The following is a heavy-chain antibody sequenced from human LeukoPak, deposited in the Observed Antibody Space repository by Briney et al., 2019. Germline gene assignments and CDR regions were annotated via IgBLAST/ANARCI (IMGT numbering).Heavy chain of an antibody. J-gene: IGHJ6*02. V-gene: IGHV4-31*03. D-gene: IGHD3-10*01. Sequence: PSQTLSLTCTVSGGSISSGGYYWSWIRQHPGKGLEWIGYIYYSGSTYYNPSLKSRVTISVDTSKNQFSLKLSSVTAADTAVYYCARVLAPSLWFGELLDPGHYYYGMDVWGQGTTATVSS. CDR1: GGSISSGGYY. CDR2: IYYSGST. CDR3: ARVLAPSLWFGELLDPGHYYYGMDV.